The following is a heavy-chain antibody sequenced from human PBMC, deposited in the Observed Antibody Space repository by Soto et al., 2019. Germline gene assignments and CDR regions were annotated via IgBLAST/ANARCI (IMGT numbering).Heavy chain of an antibody. J-gene: IGHJ4*02. CDR3: ARGVVAANDY. D-gene: IGHD2-15*01. Sequence: SETLSLTCTVSGGSVSSYYWSWIRQSPGKGLEWIGYIYYSGSTKYKPSLKTRVTISLDKSKSQFSLKLNSVTAADSAVYFCARGVVAANDYWGQGTLVTVSS. V-gene: IGHV4-59*08. CDR1: GGSVSSYY. CDR2: IYYSGST.